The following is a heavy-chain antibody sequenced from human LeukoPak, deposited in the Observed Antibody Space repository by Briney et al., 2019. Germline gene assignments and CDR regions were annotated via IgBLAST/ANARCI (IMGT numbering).Heavy chain of an antibody. V-gene: IGHV4-4*09. CDR2: IHTSGDT. CDR3: ARHAADYYYMDV. Sequence: PSETLSLTCTVSGDSIRNYYWSWIRQPPGKVLEWIAFIHTSGDTNYNPSLKTRATISVDMFKNQFSLRLGSVTAADTAVYYCARHAADYYYMDVWGQGTTVTVSS. J-gene: IGHJ6*03. CDR1: GDSIRNYY. D-gene: IGHD6-25*01.